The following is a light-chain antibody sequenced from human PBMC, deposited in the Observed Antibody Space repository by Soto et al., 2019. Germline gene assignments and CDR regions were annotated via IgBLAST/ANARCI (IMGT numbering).Light chain of an antibody. V-gene: IGKV1-8*01. CDR3: QQYYNYPLT. CDR1: QGISSY. J-gene: IGKJ4*01. Sequence: AIRMTQSPSSFSASTGDRVTITCRASQGISSYLAWYQQKPGKAPKLLIYTASTLQSGVPSRFSGSGSGTDFTLTISCLQSEDFATYYCQQYYNYPLTSGGGTKVEIK. CDR2: TAS.